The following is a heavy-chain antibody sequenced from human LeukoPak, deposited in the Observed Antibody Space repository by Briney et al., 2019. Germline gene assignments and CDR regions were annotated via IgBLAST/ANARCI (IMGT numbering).Heavy chain of an antibody. V-gene: IGHV3-48*01. Sequence: GGPLRLSCAASGFTFSVYGMNWVRQAPGKGLEWISYISSSTSTINYADSVKGRFTISRDNANNSLFLQMHSLGVEDTAVYYCARRPPTGAALDHWGQGTLVTVSS. D-gene: IGHD6-6*01. CDR3: ARRPPTGAALDH. CDR2: ISSSTSTI. CDR1: GFTFSVYG. J-gene: IGHJ5*02.